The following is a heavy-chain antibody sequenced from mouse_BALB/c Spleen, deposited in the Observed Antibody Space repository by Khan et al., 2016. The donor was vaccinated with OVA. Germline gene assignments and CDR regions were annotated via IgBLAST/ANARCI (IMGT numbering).Heavy chain of an antibody. V-gene: IGHV5-6-5*01. CDR3: ASDDCHGRGCIDV. D-gene: IGHD6-1*01. CDR2: ISSGGST. Sequence: EVELVESGGGLVKPGGSLKLSCAASGFTFSIYAMSWVRQTPEQGLEWVASISSGGSTYYLDSVKGRFTISRDKARSILYMQMSSLTSEDTAMYYCASDDCHGRGCIDVWGAGTTVTVSS. J-gene: IGHJ1*01. CDR1: GFTFSIYA.